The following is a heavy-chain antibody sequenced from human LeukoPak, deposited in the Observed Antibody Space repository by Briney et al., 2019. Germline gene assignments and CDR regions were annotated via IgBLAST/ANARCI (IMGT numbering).Heavy chain of an antibody. CDR2: IIPIFGTA. J-gene: IGHJ3*02. D-gene: IGHD5/OR15-5a*01. V-gene: IGHV1-69*13. Sequence: ASVKVSCKASGGTFSSYAISWVLQAPGQGLEWMGGIIPIFGTANYAQKFQGRVTITADESTSTAYMELSSLRSEDTAVYYCARPSTSTDAFDIWGQGTMVTVSS. CDR1: GGTFSSYA. CDR3: ARPSTSTDAFDI.